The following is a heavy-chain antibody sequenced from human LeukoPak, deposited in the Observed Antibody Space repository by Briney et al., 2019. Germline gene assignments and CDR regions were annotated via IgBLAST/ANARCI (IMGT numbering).Heavy chain of an antibody. CDR3: ARLWSGYYNYYYYMDV. CDR2: ISAYNGNT. CDR1: GYTFTGYY. J-gene: IGHJ6*03. V-gene: IGHV1-18*04. D-gene: IGHD3-3*01. Sequence: GASVKVSCKASGYTFTGYYMHWVRQAPGQGLEWMGWISAYNGNTNYAQKLQGRVTMTTDTSTSTAYMELRSLRSDDTAVYYCARLWSGYYNYYYYMDVWGKGTTVTVSS.